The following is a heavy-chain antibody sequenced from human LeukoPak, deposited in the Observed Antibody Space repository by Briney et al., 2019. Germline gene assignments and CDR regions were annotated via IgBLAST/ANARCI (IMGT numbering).Heavy chain of an antibody. CDR3: ARGLLRTGSFDY. V-gene: IGHV4-34*01. J-gene: IGHJ4*02. CDR1: GGSFSGYY. CDR2: INHSGST. Sequence: PSETLSLTCAVYGGSFSGYYWSWIRQPPGKGLEWIGEINHSGSTNYNPSLKSRVTISVDTPKNQFSLKLSSVTDADTAVYHCARGLLRTGSFDYWGQGTLVTVSS. D-gene: IGHD3-10*02.